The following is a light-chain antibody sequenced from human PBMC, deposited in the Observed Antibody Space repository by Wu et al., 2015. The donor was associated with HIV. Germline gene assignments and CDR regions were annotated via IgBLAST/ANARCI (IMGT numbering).Light chain of an antibody. Sequence: IVLTQSPGTLSLSPGERATLSCRTSQSIIGNYLAWYQQKPGQAPRLLIYDASSRATGIPDRFSGSGSGTDFTLTISRLEPEDSALYYCQQYGSSPVLSFGGGTKVEIK. CDR2: DAS. J-gene: IGKJ4*01. V-gene: IGKV3-20*01. CDR3: QQYGSSPVLS. CDR1: QSIIGNY.